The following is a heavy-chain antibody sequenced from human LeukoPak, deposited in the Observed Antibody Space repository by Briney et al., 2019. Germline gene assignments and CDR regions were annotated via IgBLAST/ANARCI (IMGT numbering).Heavy chain of an antibody. D-gene: IGHD5-18*01. CDR1: GFTFNTYG. J-gene: IGHJ4*02. CDR2: IWYDGINK. Sequence: GRSLRLSCAASGFTFNTYGMHWVRQAPGKGLEWVAIIWYDGINKYYADSVKGRFTISRDNSKNTLYLQMNSLRAEDTAVYYCTKDPGGNSFGRFDHWGQGTLVTVSS. CDR3: TKDPGGNSFGRFDH. V-gene: IGHV3-33*06.